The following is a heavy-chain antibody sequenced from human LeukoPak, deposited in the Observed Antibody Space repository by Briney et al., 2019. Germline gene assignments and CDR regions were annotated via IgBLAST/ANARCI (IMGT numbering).Heavy chain of an antibody. CDR2: ISGSGGST. CDR1: GFTFSSYG. Sequence: GGSLRLSCAASGFTFSSYGMSWVRQAPGKGLEWVSAISGSGGSTYYADSVKGRFTISRDNSKNTLYLQMSSLRAEDTAVYYCAKDQGSITMVRGVIIGYDYWGQGTLVTVSS. J-gene: IGHJ4*02. V-gene: IGHV3-23*01. D-gene: IGHD3-10*01. CDR3: AKDQGSITMVRGVIIGYDY.